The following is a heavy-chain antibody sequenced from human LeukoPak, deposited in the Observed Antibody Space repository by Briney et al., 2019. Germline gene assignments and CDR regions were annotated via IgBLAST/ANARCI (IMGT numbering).Heavy chain of an antibody. CDR3: ARATDTYYYYMDV. Sequence: PGGSLRLSCAASGFTFSSYWMSWVRQAPGKGLEWVANIKQDGSEKNYVDSVKGRFTISRDNAKNSLYLQMNSLRAEDTAVYCCARATDTYYYYMDVWGKGTTVTVSS. V-gene: IGHV3-7*01. CDR1: GFTFSSYW. CDR2: IKQDGSEK. D-gene: IGHD3-9*01. J-gene: IGHJ6*03.